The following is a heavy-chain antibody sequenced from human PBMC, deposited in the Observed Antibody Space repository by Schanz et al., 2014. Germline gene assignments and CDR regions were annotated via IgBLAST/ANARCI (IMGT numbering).Heavy chain of an antibody. CDR2: MYINSGST. D-gene: IGHD5-12*01. V-gene: IGHV3-53*01. J-gene: IGHJ3*01. CDR1: GFTVNTHY. CDR3: ARDGGRDGYNLAFDV. Sequence: EVQLVESGGGLIQPGGSLRLSCAVSGFTVNTHYMSWVRQAPGKGLEWISSMYINSGSTQYADSVKGRFIISRDSSKNTLFLQMNSLRAEDTAVYFCARDGGRDGYNLAFDVWGQGKLVTVSS.